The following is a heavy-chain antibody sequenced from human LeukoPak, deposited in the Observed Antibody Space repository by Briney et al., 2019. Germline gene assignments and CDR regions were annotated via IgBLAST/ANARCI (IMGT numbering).Heavy chain of an antibody. V-gene: IGHV3-7*03. J-gene: IGHJ4*02. Sequence: GGSLRLSCAASGFIFSRYWMSWVRQAPGKGLEWVANIKEDGSEKYYVDSVKGRFTISRDNSKNSLYLQMASLRPEDTAFYYCTKDSYEILTGYWVHWGQGTLVTVSS. D-gene: IGHD3-9*01. CDR1: GFIFSRYW. CDR3: TKDSYEILTGYWVH. CDR2: IKEDGSEK.